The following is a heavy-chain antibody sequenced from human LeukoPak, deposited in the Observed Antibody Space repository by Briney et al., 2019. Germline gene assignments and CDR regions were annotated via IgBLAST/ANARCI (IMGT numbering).Heavy chain of an antibody. CDR3: ARMDCSSTSYYVDC. V-gene: IGHV4-61*02. CDR1: GGSLSSNSYY. Sequence: PSETLSLTCTVSGGSLSSNSYYWSWIRQPAGKGLEWLGRIYARGSTNYNASLKSRVTISVDTSKNQLSLKLSSVTAADTAVYYCARMDCSSTSYYVDCWGQGTLVTVSS. D-gene: IGHD2-2*01. J-gene: IGHJ4*02. CDR2: IYARGST.